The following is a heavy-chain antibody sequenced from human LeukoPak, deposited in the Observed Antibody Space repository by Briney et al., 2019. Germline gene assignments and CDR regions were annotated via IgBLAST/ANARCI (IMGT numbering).Heavy chain of an antibody. CDR1: GGSFSGYY. V-gene: IGHV4-59*01. Sequence: SETLSLTCVVYGGSFSGYYWSWICQPPGKGLEWIGYIYYSGSTNYNPSLKSRVAISVDTSKNQFPLKLSSVTAADTAVYYCAREQVGATCIDYWGQGTLVTVSS. CDR3: AREQVGATCIDY. CDR2: IYYSGST. J-gene: IGHJ4*02. D-gene: IGHD1-26*01.